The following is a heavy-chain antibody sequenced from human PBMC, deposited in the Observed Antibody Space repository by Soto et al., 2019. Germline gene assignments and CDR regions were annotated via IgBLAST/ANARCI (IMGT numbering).Heavy chain of an antibody. CDR1: GFTFSSYA. CDR3: VKGEFYYDSSAYYPFDS. J-gene: IGHJ4*02. D-gene: IGHD3-22*01. CDR2: ISINGGST. Sequence: GGSLRLSCSASGFTFSSYAMHWVRQAPGKGLEYVSSISINGGSTHYADSVKGRFTISRDNSRNTQYLQMSSLSADDTAVYYCVKGEFYYDSSAYYPFDSWGQGT. V-gene: IGHV3-64D*06.